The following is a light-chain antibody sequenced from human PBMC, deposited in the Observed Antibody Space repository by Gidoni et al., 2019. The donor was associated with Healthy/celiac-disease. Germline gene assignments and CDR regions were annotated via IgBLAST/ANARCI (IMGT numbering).Light chain of an antibody. Sequence: QSALTQPASVSGSPGQSITLSCTGTSSDVGGYNYVSWYQQHPGKAPKLMIYDVSNRPSGVSNRFSGSKSGNTASLTISWLHAEDEADYYCSSYTSSSTVFGGGTKLTVL. V-gene: IGLV2-14*03. CDR1: SSDVGGYNY. CDR3: SSYTSSSTV. CDR2: DVS. J-gene: IGLJ2*01.